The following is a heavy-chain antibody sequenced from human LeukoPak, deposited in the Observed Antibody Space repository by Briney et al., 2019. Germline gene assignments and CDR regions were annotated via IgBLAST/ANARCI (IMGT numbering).Heavy chain of an antibody. Sequence: ASVKVSCKASGYTFSGYYIHWVRQAPGQGLEWMGWINPNSDVTNYAQNFQGRVTMTRDTSISTAYMDLSSLRSDDTALYYCARGFSGSLTSFDIWGQGTLVTVSS. J-gene: IGHJ3*02. CDR1: GYTFSGYY. D-gene: IGHD1-26*01. V-gene: IGHV1-2*02. CDR2: INPNSDVT. CDR3: ARGFSGSLTSFDI.